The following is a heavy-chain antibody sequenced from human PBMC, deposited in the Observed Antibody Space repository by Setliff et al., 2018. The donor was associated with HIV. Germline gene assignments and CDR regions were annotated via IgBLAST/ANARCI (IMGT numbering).Heavy chain of an antibody. Sequence: SETLSLTCTVSGGSISSYYWSWIRQPPGKGLEWIGYIYTSGSVNYNPSLTSRVTMSTDTPNNRFALKLTSVTAADTAVYYCAKRAVQDGTVTSSNWFESWGQGTLVTVSS. CDR3: AKRAVQDGTVTSSNWFES. D-gene: IGHD1-7*01. CDR2: IYTSGSV. J-gene: IGHJ5*01. CDR1: GGSISSYY. V-gene: IGHV4-4*09.